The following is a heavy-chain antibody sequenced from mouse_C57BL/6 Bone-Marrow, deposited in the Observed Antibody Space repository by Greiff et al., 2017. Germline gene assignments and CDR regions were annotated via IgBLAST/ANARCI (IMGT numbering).Heavy chain of an antibody. D-gene: IGHD2-14*01. CDR1: GYSFTDYN. V-gene: IGHV1-39*01. CDR3: ARGYRYDYAMDY. CDR2: INPNYGTT. Sequence: EVKLMESGPELVKPGASVKISCKASGYSFTDYNMNWVKQSNGTSLEWIGVINPNYGTTSSNQKFTGKATLTVDQSSSTAYMQRNSLTSEDSSVYYGARGYRYDYAMDYWGQGTSVTVSS. J-gene: IGHJ4*01.